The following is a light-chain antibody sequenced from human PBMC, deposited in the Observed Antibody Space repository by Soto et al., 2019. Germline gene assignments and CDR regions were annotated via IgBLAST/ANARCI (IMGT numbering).Light chain of an antibody. Sequence: EIVLTQSPGTLSLSPGERATLSCRASQSVSSSYLAWYQQKPGQAPRLLIYGASSRATGIPDRFSGSGSGTDFTLTISRLEPEDFAAYYCHQYGSSPPYTFGQGTKVDI. J-gene: IGKJ2*01. V-gene: IGKV3-20*01. CDR1: QSVSSSY. CDR2: GAS. CDR3: HQYGSSPPYT.